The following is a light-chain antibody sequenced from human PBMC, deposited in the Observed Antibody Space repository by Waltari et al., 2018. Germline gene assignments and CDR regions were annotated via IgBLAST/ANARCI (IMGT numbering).Light chain of an antibody. Sequence: DIQMTQSPSSLSESVGDRVTIPCQARHDITHYLHWYQQKPGTAPILLIYAASNLETRVPSSFSGSGSGTYVTLTSSSLTPEDAATYYCQQCDNFPVTFGQGTRLEIK. V-gene: IGKV1-33*01. CDR3: QQCDNFPVT. J-gene: IGKJ5*01. CDR2: AAS. CDR1: HDITHY.